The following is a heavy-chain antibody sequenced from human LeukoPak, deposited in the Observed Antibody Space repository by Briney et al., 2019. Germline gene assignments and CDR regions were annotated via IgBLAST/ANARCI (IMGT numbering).Heavy chain of an antibody. CDR2: INTNTGNP. V-gene: IGHV7-4-1*02. J-gene: IGHJ3*02. CDR1: GYTFTSYA. Sequence: ASVKVSCKASGYTFTSYAMNWVRQAPGQGLEWMGWINTNTGNPTYAQGFTGRFVFSLDTSVSTAYLQISSLKAEDTAVYYCARGITMIRPNAFDIWGQGTMVTVSS. CDR3: ARGITMIRPNAFDI. D-gene: IGHD3-22*01.